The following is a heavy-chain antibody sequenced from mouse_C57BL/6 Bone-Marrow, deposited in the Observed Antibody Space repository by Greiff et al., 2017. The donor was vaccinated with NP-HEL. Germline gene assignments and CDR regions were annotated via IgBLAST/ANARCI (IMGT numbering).Heavy chain of an antibody. Sequence: EVQLQQSGPGMVKPSQSLSLTCTVTGYSITSGYDWHWIRHFPGNKLEWMGYISYSGSTNYNPSLKSRISITHDTSKNHFFLKLNSVTTEDTATYYCARSVGYYEVWFAYWGQGTLVTVSA. D-gene: IGHD2-3*01. V-gene: IGHV3-1*01. CDR3: ARSVGYYEVWFAY. J-gene: IGHJ3*01. CDR2: ISYSGST. CDR1: GYSITSGYD.